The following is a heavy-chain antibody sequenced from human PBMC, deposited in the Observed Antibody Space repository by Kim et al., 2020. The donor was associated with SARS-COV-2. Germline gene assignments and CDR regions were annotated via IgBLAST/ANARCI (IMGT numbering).Heavy chain of an antibody. CDR3: ASLRGDYGGNSVDY. V-gene: IGHV4-34*01. Sequence: TPSLKSRVTISVDTSKNHFSLKLSSVTAADTAVYYCASLRGDYGGNSVDYWGQGTLVTVSS. J-gene: IGHJ4*02. D-gene: IGHD4-17*01.